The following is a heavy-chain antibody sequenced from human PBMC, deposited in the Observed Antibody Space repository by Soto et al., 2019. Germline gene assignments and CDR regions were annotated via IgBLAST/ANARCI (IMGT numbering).Heavy chain of an antibody. CDR1: GGSISSGGYS. J-gene: IGHJ4*02. CDR3: ARGNVVAIDY. V-gene: IGHV4-30-2*01. CDR2: IYHSGST. D-gene: IGHD2-21*01. Sequence: QLQLQESGSGLVKPSQTLSLTCAVSGGSISSGGYSWSWIRQPPGKGLEWIGYIYHSGSTYYNPSLKRRRTISVDGSTNQFSPKLSSVTAADTAVSSCARGNVVAIDYWGQGTLVTVSS.